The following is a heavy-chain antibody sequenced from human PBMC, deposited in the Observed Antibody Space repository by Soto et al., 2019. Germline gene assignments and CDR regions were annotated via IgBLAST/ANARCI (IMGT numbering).Heavy chain of an antibody. Sequence: GGSLRLSYAASGFTFRNHAMHWVRQAPGKGLAWVGLIWYDGTSKYYADSVKGRFTISRDNSKNTLYLEMNSLRVEDTAIYYCAIDQGLVSIKDHWGQGTLVTVAS. V-gene: IGHV3-33*08. D-gene: IGHD2-21*01. CDR3: AIDQGLVSIKDH. J-gene: IGHJ4*02. CDR1: GFTFRNHA. CDR2: IWYDGTSK.